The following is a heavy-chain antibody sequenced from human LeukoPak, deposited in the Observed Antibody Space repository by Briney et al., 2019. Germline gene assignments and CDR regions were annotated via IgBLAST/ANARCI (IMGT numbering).Heavy chain of an antibody. CDR3: ARKGTIAPTGASHFDY. J-gene: IGHJ4*02. Sequence: SETLSLTCTVSGGSISTSITPPYWNWVRQPPGKGLEWIGSIHYSGTTYYNPSLESRATISVDTSKNQFSVKLTSVTAADTAVYYCARKGTIAPTGASHFDYWGRGTLVTVSS. D-gene: IGHD6-13*01. CDR2: IHYSGTT. V-gene: IGHV4-39*01. CDR1: GGSISTSITPPY.